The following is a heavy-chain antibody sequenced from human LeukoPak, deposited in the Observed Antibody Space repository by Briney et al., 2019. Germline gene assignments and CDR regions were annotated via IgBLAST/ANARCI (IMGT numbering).Heavy chain of an antibody. CDR1: GYTLTELS. D-gene: IGHD3-3*01. J-gene: IGHJ4*02. V-gene: IGHV1-24*01. CDR2: FDPEDGET. Sequence: ASVKVSCKVSGYTLTELSMHWVRQAPGKGLEWMGVFDPEDGETIYSQKFQGRVTMTEDTTTDTAYMELSSLRSEDTAVYYCTTRPIKGRYQLLYSYDLWSAFYPDYFDYWGQGTLVTVSS. CDR3: TTRPIKGRYQLLYSYDLWSAFYPDYFDY.